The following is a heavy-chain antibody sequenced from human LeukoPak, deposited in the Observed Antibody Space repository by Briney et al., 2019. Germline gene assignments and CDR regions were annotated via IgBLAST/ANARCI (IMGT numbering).Heavy chain of an antibody. V-gene: IGHV1-8*01. J-gene: IGHJ4*02. CDR2: MNPNSGNT. CDR3: ARGQKSALTYGSGTYAYYFDY. D-gene: IGHD3-10*01. Sequence: ASVKVSCKASGYTFSIYDINWVRQATGQGLEWMGWMNPNSGNTGYAQKFQGRVTMTRNTSISTAYMELSSLRSEDTAVYYCARGQKSALTYGSGTYAYYFDYWGQGTLVTVSS. CDR1: GYTFSIYD.